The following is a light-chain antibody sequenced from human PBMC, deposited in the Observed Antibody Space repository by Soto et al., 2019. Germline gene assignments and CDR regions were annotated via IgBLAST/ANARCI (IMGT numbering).Light chain of an antibody. CDR2: GAS. Sequence: EIVLTQSPGTLSLSPGERATLSCRASQSVSSSYLAWYQQKPGQAPRLLIYGASSRATGIPDRFSGSGSGTDFTLTISRLEPEDFAVYXXXXYGSSPAFGQGTKGDNK. V-gene: IGKV3-20*01. CDR3: XXYGSSPA. CDR1: QSVSSSY. J-gene: IGKJ1*01.